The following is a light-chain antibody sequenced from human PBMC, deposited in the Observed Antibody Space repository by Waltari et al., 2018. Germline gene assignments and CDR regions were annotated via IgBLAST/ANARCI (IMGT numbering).Light chain of an antibody. CDR1: SNNVGYQG. Sequence: QAGLTQSPSLSKALGQTATLTCAGNSNNVGYQGTTWLQQRQGHPPKLLFYSENYRPSGISDRFSASRSGNTASLTITGLQPEDEADYYCSSFDNSLVEVVFGGGTKLTVL. V-gene: IGLV10-54*02. CDR3: SSFDNSLVEVV. J-gene: IGLJ2*01. CDR2: SEN.